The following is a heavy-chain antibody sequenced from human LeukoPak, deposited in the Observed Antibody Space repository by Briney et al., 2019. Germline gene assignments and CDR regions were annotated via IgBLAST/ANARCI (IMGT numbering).Heavy chain of an antibody. V-gene: IGHV3-30*04. D-gene: IGHD6-13*01. Sequence: GRSLRLSCAASGFTFSSYAMHWVRQAPGKGLEWVAVISYDGSNKYYADSVKGRFTIPRDNSKNTLYLQMNSLRAEDTAAYYCARRRYSSSWYIDYWGQGTLVAVSS. CDR2: ISYDGSNK. J-gene: IGHJ4*02. CDR1: GFTFSSYA. CDR3: ARRRYSSSWYIDY.